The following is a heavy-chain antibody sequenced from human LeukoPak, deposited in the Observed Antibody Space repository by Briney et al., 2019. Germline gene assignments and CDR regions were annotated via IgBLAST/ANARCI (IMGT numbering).Heavy chain of an antibody. CDR1: HYSISSNYY. CDR2: IYHSGST. J-gene: IGHJ4*02. V-gene: IGHV4-38-2*02. D-gene: IGHD3-22*01. Sequence: SETLSLTCTVSHYSISSNYYWGWIRQPPGKGLEWIGSIYHSGSTYYNPSLKSRVTISVDTSKNQFSLKLTSVTAADTAVYYCARSSGYMSYWGQGTLVTVSS. CDR3: ARSSGYMSY.